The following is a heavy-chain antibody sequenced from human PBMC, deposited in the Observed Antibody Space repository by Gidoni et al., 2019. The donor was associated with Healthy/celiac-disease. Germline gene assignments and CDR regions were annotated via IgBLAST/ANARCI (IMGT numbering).Heavy chain of an antibody. CDR2: DSYT. Sequence: DSYTNYSPSFQGHVTISADKSISTAYLQWSSLKASDTAMYYCTRHSGSGYYYAVDYWGQGTLVTVSS. CDR3: TRHSGSGYYYAVDY. J-gene: IGHJ4*02. V-gene: IGHV5-10-1*01. D-gene: IGHD3-22*01.